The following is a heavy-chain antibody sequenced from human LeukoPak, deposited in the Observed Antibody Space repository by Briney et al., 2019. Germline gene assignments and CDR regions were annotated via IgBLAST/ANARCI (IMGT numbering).Heavy chain of an antibody. J-gene: IGHJ5*02. CDR3: ARDIVVVPGAMDWFDP. CDR2: ISSSSSTI. Sequence: PGGSLRLSCAASGFTFSSYSMNWVRQAPGKGLEWVSYISSSSSTIYYAESVKGRFTISRDNAKNSLYLQMNSLRAEDTAVYYCARDIVVVPGAMDWFDPWGQGTLVTVSS. D-gene: IGHD2-2*01. V-gene: IGHV3-48*04. CDR1: GFTFSSYS.